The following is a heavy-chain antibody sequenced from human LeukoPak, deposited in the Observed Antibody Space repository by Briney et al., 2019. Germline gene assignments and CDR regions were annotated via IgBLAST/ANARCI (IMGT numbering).Heavy chain of an antibody. Sequence: SETLSLTCAVYGGSFSGYYWSWIRQHPGKGLEWIGYIYYSGSTYYNPSLKSRVTISVDTSKNQFYLKMSSVTAADTAVYYCARSRNDKGSTGPSGAFDIWGQGTMVTVSS. J-gene: IGHJ3*02. V-gene: IGHV4-31*11. CDR1: GGSFSGYY. CDR2: IYYSGST. CDR3: ARSRNDKGSTGPSGAFDI. D-gene: IGHD1-1*01.